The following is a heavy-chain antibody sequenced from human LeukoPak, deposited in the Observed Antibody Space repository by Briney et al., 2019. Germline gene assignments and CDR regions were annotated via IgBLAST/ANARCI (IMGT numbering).Heavy chain of an antibody. D-gene: IGHD3-10*01. Sequence: SETLSLTCAVYGGSFSGYYWSWIRQPPGKGLEWIGEINHSGSTNYNPSLKSRVTISVDTSKNQFSLKLSSVTAADTAVYYCAREGPITMVRAAYYYYYMDVWGKGTTVTVSS. CDR3: AREGPITMVRAAYYYYYMDV. CDR1: GGSFSGYY. CDR2: INHSGST. J-gene: IGHJ6*03. V-gene: IGHV4-34*01.